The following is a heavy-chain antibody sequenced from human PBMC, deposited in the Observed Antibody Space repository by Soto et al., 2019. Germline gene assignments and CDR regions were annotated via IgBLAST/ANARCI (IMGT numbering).Heavy chain of an antibody. CDR2: INPNSGGT. CDR3: ARDVSTVGFADY. Sequence: ASVKVSCKASGYTFTGYYMHWVRQAPGQGLEWMGWINPNSGGTNYAQKFQGRVTMTRDTSISTAYMELSRLRSDDTAVYYCARDVSTVGFADYWGQGTLVTVSS. CDR1: GYTFTGYY. D-gene: IGHD3-10*01. V-gene: IGHV1-2*02. J-gene: IGHJ4*02.